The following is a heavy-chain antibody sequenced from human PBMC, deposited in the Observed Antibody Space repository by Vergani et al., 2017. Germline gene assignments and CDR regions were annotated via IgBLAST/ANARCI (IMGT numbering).Heavy chain of an antibody. CDR1: GYSISSGYY. CDR3: AREGAAGTNWFDP. D-gene: IGHD6-13*01. Sequence: QVQLQESGPGLVKPSETLSLTCAVSGYSISSGYYWGWIRQPPGKGLEWIGSIYYSGSTYYNPSLKSRVTISVDTSKNQFSLKLSSVTAADTAVYYCAREGAAGTNWFDPWGQGTLVTVSS. J-gene: IGHJ5*02. V-gene: IGHV4-38-2*02. CDR2: IYYSGST.